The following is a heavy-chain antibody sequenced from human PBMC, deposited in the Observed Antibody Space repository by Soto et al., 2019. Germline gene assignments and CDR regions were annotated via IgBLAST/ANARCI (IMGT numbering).Heavy chain of an antibody. Sequence: ASVKVSCKASGYTFISYGISWVRQAPGQGLEWVGWISTYNDNTNYAQKLQGRVTMTTDTSTSTAYMEVRSLRSDDTAVYYCARLYCSITSCRSNAFDVWGQGTMVTVSS. D-gene: IGHD2-2*01. CDR3: ARLYCSITSCRSNAFDV. J-gene: IGHJ3*01. CDR2: ISTYNDNT. CDR1: GYTFISYG. V-gene: IGHV1-18*01.